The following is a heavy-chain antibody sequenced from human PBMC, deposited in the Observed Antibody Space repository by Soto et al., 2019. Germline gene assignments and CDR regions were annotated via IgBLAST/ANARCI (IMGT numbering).Heavy chain of an antibody. D-gene: IGHD2-2*01. J-gene: IGHJ4*02. Sequence: PXVSLRLSCAASGFAVNSDYMSWVRQAPGKGLEWVSVIFGGGTTHYSDSVKGRFTISRDNSKNTVFLQMNSLRVEDTAVYFCVRTSSYWGQGTRVTVSS. CDR1: GFAVNSDY. V-gene: IGHV3-53*01. CDR3: VRTSSY. CDR2: IFGGGTT.